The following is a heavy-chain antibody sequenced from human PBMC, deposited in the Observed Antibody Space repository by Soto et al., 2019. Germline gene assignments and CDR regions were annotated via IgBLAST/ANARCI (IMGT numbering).Heavy chain of an antibody. J-gene: IGHJ4*02. CDR3: ARYGRVVVPAATVMVFDY. CDR2: IWYDGSNK. D-gene: IGHD2-2*01. CDR1: GFTFSSYG. V-gene: IGHV3-33*01. Sequence: GESLKISCAASGFTFSSYGMHWVRQAPGKGLEWVAVIWYDGSNKYYADSVKGRFTISRDNSKNTLYLQMNSLRAEDTAVYYCARYGRVVVPAATVMVFDYWGQGTLVTVSS.